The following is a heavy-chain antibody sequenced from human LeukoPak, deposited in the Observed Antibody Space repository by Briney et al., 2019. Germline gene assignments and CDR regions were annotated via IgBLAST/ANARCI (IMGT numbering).Heavy chain of an antibody. Sequence: SETLSLTCTVSSGSISSYYWSWIRQPAGKGLEWIGRIYTSGSTNYNPSLKSRVTMSVDTSKNQFSLKLSSVTAADTAVYYCARVSIYGPHYYYMDVWGKGTTVTVSS. D-gene: IGHD4-17*01. V-gene: IGHV4-4*07. J-gene: IGHJ6*03. CDR3: ARVSIYGPHYYYMDV. CDR2: IYTSGST. CDR1: SGSISSYY.